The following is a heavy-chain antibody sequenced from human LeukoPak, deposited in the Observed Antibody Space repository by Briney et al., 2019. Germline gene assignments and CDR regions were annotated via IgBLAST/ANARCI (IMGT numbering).Heavy chain of an antibody. D-gene: IGHD3-3*01. CDR3: ARRYYDFWSGYPIHYYYYGMDV. CDR1: GGSISGFY. V-gene: IGHV4-59*08. CDR2: ISYSGST. Sequence: SETLSLTCSVSGGSISGFYWSWIRQPPGMGLEWIGFISYSGSTNYNPSLKSRVTMSVDTSKNQFSLKLNSVTAADTAVYYCARRYYDFWSGYPIHYYYYGMDVWGQGTTVTVSS. J-gene: IGHJ6*02.